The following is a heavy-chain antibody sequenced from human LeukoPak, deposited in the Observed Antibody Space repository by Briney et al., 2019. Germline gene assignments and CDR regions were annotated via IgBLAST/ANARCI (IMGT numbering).Heavy chain of an antibody. CDR2: INHSGST. CDR1: GGSFSGYY. CDR3: ARVEMGYCTNGVCRTGASFDY. J-gene: IGHJ4*02. Sequence: SETLSLTCAVYGGSFSGYYWSWIRQPPGKGLEWIGEINHSGSTNYNPSLKSRVTISVDTSKNQFSLKLSSVTAADTAVYHCARVEMGYCTNGVCRTGASFDYWGQGTLVTVSS. D-gene: IGHD2-8*01. V-gene: IGHV4-34*01.